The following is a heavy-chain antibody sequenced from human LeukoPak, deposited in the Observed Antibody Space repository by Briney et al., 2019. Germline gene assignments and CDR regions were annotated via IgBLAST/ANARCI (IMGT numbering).Heavy chain of an antibody. CDR2: IYHSGST. CDR3: ARDTRGFDY. CDR1: GYSISSGYY. Sequence: SETLSLTCTVSGYSISSGYYWGWIRQPPGKGLERIGSIYHSGSTYYNPSLKSRVTISVDTSKNQFSLKLSSVTAADTAVYYCARDTRGFDYWGQGTLVTVSS. D-gene: IGHD3-16*01. V-gene: IGHV4-38-2*02. J-gene: IGHJ4*02.